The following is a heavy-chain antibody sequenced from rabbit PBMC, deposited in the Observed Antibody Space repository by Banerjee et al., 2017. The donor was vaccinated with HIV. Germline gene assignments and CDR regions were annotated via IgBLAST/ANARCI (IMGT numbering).Heavy chain of an antibody. J-gene: IGHJ3*01. V-gene: IGHV1S45*01. CDR2: IYAGSSGST. Sequence: QEQLVESGGDLVKPGASLTLTCTASGFSFSSTDDMCWVRQAPGKGLEWIACIYAGSSGSTYYASWAKGRVTISKTSSTTVTLQMTSLTAADTATYFCVRGGYSYDDYGDPTRLDLWGQGTLVTVS. CDR1: GFSFSSTDD. D-gene: IGHD2-1*01. CDR3: VRGGYSYDDYGDPTRLDL.